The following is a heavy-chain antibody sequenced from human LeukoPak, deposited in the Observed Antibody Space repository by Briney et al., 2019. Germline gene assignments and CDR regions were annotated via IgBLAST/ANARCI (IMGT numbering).Heavy chain of an antibody. J-gene: IGHJ4*02. Sequence: QPGGSLRLSCAASAFTFSSYEMSWVRQAPGKGLERVSYISGSGNTVHYADSVKGRFTISRDNAKNSLYLQMSSLRAEDTAVYYCARDPAGVDYWGQGTLVTVSS. CDR2: ISGSGNTV. CDR1: AFTFSSYE. V-gene: IGHV3-48*03. D-gene: IGHD3-10*01. CDR3: ARDPAGVDY.